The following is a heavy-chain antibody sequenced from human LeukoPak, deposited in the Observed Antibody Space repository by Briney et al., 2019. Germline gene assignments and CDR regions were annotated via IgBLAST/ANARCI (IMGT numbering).Heavy chain of an antibody. CDR3: ARQAVSQEAWFDP. Sequence: SVKVSCKASGGTFSSYAISWVRQAPGQGLEWMGRIIPILGIANYAQKFQGRVTITADKSTSTAYMELSSLRSEDTAVYYCARQAVSQEAWFDPWGREPWSPSPQ. J-gene: IGHJ5*02. CDR1: GGTFSSYA. D-gene: IGHD4-23*01. V-gene: IGHV1-69*04. CDR2: IIPILGIA.